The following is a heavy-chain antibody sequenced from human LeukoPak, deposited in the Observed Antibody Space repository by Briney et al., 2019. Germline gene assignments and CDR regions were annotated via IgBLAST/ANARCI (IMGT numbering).Heavy chain of an antibody. D-gene: IGHD6-13*01. CDR2: ISYGGSNK. CDR3: ARDGARYSSSYYYYGMDV. Sequence: GGSLKLSCAASGFTFSSYAMHWVRQAPGKGLEWVAVISYGGSNKYYADSVKGRFTISRDNSKNTLYLQMNSLRAEDTAVYYCARDGARYSSSYYYYGMDVWGQGTTVTVSS. V-gene: IGHV3-30-3*01. CDR1: GFTFSSYA. J-gene: IGHJ6*02.